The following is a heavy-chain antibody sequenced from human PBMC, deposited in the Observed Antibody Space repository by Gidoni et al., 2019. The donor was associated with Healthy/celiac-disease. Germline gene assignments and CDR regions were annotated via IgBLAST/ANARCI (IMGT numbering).Heavy chain of an antibody. V-gene: IGHV3-23*01. CDR2: IRGSGGST. CDR3: AKDTHYSSSWRELFDY. CDR1: GFTFSSYA. D-gene: IGHD6-13*01. J-gene: IGHJ4*02. Sequence: EVQLLESGGGLVQPGGSLRLSCAASGFTFSSYAMSWVRQAPGKGLEWVSAIRGSGGSTYYADSVKGRFTISRDNSKNTLYLQMNSLRAEDTAVYYCAKDTHYSSSWRELFDYWGQGTLVTVSS.